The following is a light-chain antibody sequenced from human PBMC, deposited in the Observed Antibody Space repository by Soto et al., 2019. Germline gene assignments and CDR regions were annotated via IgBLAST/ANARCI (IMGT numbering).Light chain of an antibody. CDR2: DTS. V-gene: IGKV3-15*01. CDR1: QGVGDT. J-gene: IGKJ4*01. Sequence: IVTSQSPAPLSVSTLDGATLSCRTSQGVGDTLAWYQHKPGRTPRLLIYDTSTRATGIPARFSGSRSGAEFTLTISSLQSEDFAVYYCQPYNNWPLTFGGGTKVDIK. CDR3: QPYNNWPLT.